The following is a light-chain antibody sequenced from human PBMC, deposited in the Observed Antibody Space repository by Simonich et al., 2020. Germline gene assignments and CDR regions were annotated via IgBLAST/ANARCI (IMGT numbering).Light chain of an antibody. CDR1: SGSVSTSYY. CDR2: STN. Sequence: QTVVTQEPSFSVSPGGTVTLTCGLSSGSVSTSYYPSWYQQTPGPAQRTLISSTNTRSSGVPDRFSGSILGNKAALTITGAQADDESDYYCVLYMGSGIWVFGGGTKLTVL. CDR3: VLYMGSGIWV. V-gene: IGLV8-61*01. J-gene: IGLJ3*02.